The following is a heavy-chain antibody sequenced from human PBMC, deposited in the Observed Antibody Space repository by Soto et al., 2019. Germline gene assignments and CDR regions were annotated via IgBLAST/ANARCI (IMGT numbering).Heavy chain of an antibody. D-gene: IGHD2-15*01. CDR3: ARGRRVAATPPYYYYYMDV. V-gene: IGHV4-34*01. CDR2: INHSGST. Sequence: SETLSLTCAVYGGSFSGYYWSWIRRPPGKGLEWIGEINHSGSTNYNPSLKSRVTISVDTSKNQFSLKLSSVTAADTAVYYCARGRRVAATPPYYYYYMDVWGKGTTVTVSS. CDR1: GGSFSGYY. J-gene: IGHJ6*03.